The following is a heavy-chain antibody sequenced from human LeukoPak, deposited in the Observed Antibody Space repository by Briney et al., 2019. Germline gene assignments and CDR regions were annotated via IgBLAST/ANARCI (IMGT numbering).Heavy chain of an antibody. D-gene: IGHD3-22*01. J-gene: IGHJ4*02. V-gene: IGHV1-24*01. CDR1: GYTFTDYY. CDR2: FDPEDGET. CDR3: ATGGDYYDSSGLNFDY. Sequence: ASVKVSCKASGYTFTDYYMHWVQQAPGKGLEWMGGFDPEDGETIYAQKFQGRVTMTEDTSTDTAYMELSSLRSEDTAVYYCATGGDYYDSSGLNFDYWGQGTLVTVSS.